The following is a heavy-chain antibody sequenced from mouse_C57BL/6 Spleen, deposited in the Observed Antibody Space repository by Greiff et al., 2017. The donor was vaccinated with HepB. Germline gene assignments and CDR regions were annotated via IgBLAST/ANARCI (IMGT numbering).Heavy chain of an antibody. CDR1: GYTFTDYY. D-gene: IGHD1-1*01. J-gene: IGHJ1*03. CDR2: INPNNGGT. CDR3: ARFGYYGSRWYFDV. V-gene: IGHV1-26*01. Sequence: VQLQQSGPELVKPGASVKISCKASGYTFTDYYMNWVKQSHGKSLEWIGDINPNNGGTSYNQKFKGKATLTVDKSSSTAYMELRSLTSEDSAVYYSARFGYYGSRWYFDVWGTGTTVTVSS.